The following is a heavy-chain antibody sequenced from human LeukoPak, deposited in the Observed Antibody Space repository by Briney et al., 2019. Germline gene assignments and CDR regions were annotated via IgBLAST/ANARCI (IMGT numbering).Heavy chain of an antibody. J-gene: IGHJ6*03. CDR2: IFTSGST. CDR1: GYSFSNYY. Sequence: PSETLSLTCTVSGYSFSNYYWSWIRQPAGKGLEWIGRIFTSGSTNYNASPKSRAAISLDKSKNQSSLTLRSVTAADTALYYCAREPGGYAGHYYMDVWGKGTTVTVSS. CDR3: AREPGGYAGHYYMDV. D-gene: IGHD5-12*01. V-gene: IGHV4-4*07.